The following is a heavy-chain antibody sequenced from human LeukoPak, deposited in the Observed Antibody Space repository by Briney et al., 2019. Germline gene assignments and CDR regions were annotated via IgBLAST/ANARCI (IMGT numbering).Heavy chain of an antibody. CDR2: INPNSGGT. J-gene: IGHJ4*02. V-gene: IGHV1-2*02. Sequence: ASVKVSCKASGYTFTGYYMHWVRQAPGQGLEWMGWINPNSGGTNYAQKFQGRVTMTRDTSISTAYMELSSLRSEDTAVYYCARVTSPGYCSSTSCYSANGIGFPYYFDYWGQGTLVTVSS. CDR3: ARVTSPGYCSSTSCYSANGIGFPYYFDY. D-gene: IGHD2-2*01. CDR1: GYTFTGYY.